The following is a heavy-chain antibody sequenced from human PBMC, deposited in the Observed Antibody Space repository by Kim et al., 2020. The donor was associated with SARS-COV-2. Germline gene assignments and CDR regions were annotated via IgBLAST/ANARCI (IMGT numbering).Heavy chain of an antibody. D-gene: IGHD3-9*01. CDR2: ISWDGGST. Sequence: GGSLRLSCAASGFTFDDYTMHWVRQAPGKGLEWVSLISWDGGSTYYADSVKGRFTISRDNSKNSLYLQMNSLRTEDTALYYCAKGAALDILTGYVDYWGQGTLVTVSS. CDR3: AKGAALDILTGYVDY. V-gene: IGHV3-43*01. CDR1: GFTFDDYT. J-gene: IGHJ4*02.